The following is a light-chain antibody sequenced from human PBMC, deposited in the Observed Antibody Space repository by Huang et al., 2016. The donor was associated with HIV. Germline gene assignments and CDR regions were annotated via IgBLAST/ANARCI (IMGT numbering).Light chain of an antibody. V-gene: IGKV3-15*01. Sequence: EIVMTQSPATLSVSPGERATLSCRASQNITRLSWYQHKPGQAPRLLIYDASSRATGVPARFSGGGSGTDFTLTVSSRQSDDFALYYCQQYDDWPPWTFGQGTQVDMK. CDR3: QQYDDWPPWT. CDR1: QNITR. CDR2: DAS. J-gene: IGKJ1*01.